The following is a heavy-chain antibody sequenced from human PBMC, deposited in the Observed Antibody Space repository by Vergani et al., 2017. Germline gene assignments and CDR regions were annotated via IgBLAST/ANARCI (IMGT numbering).Heavy chain of an antibody. D-gene: IGHD3-10*01. J-gene: IGHJ5*02. CDR1: GGSMSGYY. Sequence: QVRLQESGPGLMKPSETLSLTCSVSGGSMSGYYWSWIRQPPGKELEWIGYMYHSGSTNYNPSLETRVTISGDTSKNQFSLKLNSVTAADTAVYYCGRVADFYGLGSRLLDLWGQGTRVTVSS. CDR2: MYHSGST. CDR3: GRVADFYGLGSRLLDL. V-gene: IGHV4-59*01.